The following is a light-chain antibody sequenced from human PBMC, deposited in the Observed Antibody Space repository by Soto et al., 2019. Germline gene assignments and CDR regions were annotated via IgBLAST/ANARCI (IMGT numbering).Light chain of an antibody. CDR1: SSNIGAGYD. J-gene: IGLJ1*01. V-gene: IGLV1-40*01. CDR2: GNS. Sequence: QSVLTQPPSVSGAPGQRVTISCTGGSSNIGAGYDVHWYQQLPGTAPKLLIYGNSNRPSGVPDRFSGSKSGTSASLAITGLQAEDEADYYCQSYDSSLSGSVLGTGTKVTVL. CDR3: QSYDSSLSGSV.